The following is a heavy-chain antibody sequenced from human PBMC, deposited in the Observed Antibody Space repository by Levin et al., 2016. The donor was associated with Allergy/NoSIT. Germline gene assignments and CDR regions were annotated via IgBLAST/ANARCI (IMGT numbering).Heavy chain of an antibody. V-gene: IGHV3-30*03. CDR3: ARDVGTIFEVVNYYFDY. Sequence: WIRQPPGKGLEWVAVTSYDGNKGYYADSVKGRFTISRDNSKNTLYLQMNSLRVEDTAVYYCARDVGTIFEVVNYYFDYWGRGTLVTVSS. CDR2: TSYDGNKG. D-gene: IGHD3-3*01. J-gene: IGHJ4*02.